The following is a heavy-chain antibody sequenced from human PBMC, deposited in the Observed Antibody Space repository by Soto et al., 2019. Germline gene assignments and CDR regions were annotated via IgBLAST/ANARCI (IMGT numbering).Heavy chain of an antibody. V-gene: IGHV1-3*01. Sequence: QVQLVQSGAEVKKPGASVKVSCKASGYTFTSYAMHWVRQAPGQRLEWMGWINAGNGNTKYSQKFQGRVTITWDTSASTAYMELSSLRSEDTAVYYCARGVVVVAVNWFDPWGQGTLVTVSS. CDR1: GYTFTSYA. CDR3: ARGVVVVAVNWFDP. CDR2: INAGNGNT. J-gene: IGHJ5*02. D-gene: IGHD2-15*01.